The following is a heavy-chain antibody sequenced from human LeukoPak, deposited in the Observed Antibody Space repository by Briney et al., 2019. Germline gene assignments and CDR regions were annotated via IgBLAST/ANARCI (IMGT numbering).Heavy chain of an antibody. CDR3: ARNYYDSSGYYLPDFDY. V-gene: IGHV1-18*01. D-gene: IGHD3-22*01. J-gene: IGHJ4*02. CDR2: ISAYNGNT. Sequence: ASVKVSCKASGYTFTSYGISWVRQAPGQGLEWMGWISAYNGNTNYAQKLQGRVTMTTDTSTSTAYMELRSLRSDDTAVYYCARNYYDSSGYYLPDFDYWGQGILVTVSS. CDR1: GYTFTSYG.